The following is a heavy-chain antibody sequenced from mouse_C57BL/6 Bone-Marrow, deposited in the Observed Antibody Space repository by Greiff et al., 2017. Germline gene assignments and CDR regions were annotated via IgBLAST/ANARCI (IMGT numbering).Heavy chain of an antibody. CDR3: ARHRWFPFAY. Sequence: EVQLQQSGRVLVKPGASVKMSCKASGYTFTNYYMNWVKQSHGKRLEWIGVINPYNGGTSYNQKFKGKATLTVDKSSSTAYMELNSLTSEDSSVYYWARHRWFPFAYWGQGTLVTVSA. CDR2: INPYNGGT. CDR1: GYTFTNYY. D-gene: IGHD2-3*01. J-gene: IGHJ3*01. V-gene: IGHV1-19*01.